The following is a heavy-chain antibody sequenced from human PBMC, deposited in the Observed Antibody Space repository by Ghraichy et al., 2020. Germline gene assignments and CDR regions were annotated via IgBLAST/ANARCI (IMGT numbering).Heavy chain of an antibody. CDR3: ARHSGSYTNWFDP. CDR2: IYYSGST. CDR1: GGSISSYY. Sequence: SQTLSLTCTVSGGSISSYYWSWIRQPPGKGLEWIGYIYYSGSTNYNPSLKSRVTISVDTSKNQFSLKLSSVTAADTAVYYCARHSGSYTNWFDPWGQGTLVTVSS. D-gene: IGHD1-26*01. J-gene: IGHJ5*02. V-gene: IGHV4-59*08.